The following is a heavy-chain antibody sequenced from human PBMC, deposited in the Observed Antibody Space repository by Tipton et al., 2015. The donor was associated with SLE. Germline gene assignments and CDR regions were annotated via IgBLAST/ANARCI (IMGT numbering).Heavy chain of an antibody. J-gene: IGHJ6*03. CDR3: ARVLAGEGYMDV. CDR1: GGSISSSSYY. CDR2: IYYSGST. D-gene: IGHD2-15*01. Sequence: TLSLTCTVSGGSISSSSYYWGWIRQPPGKGLEWIGSIYYSGSTYYNPSLKSRVTISVDTSKNQFSLKLSSVTAADTAVYYCARVLAGEGYMDVWGKGTTVTVSS. V-gene: IGHV4-39*07.